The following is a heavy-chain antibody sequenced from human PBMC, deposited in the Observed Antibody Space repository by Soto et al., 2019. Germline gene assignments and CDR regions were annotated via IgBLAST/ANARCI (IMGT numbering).Heavy chain of an antibody. CDR1: GGSISSGGYS. Sequence: QLQLQESGSGLVKPSQTLSLTCAVSGGSISSGGYSWSWIRQPPGKGLEWIGYIYHSGSTYYNPSLKSRVTISVARSKYQVSLKLSSVPAADTAVYYCAAGGGLPRYYWGQGTLVTVSS. V-gene: IGHV4-30-2*01. CDR2: IYHSGST. D-gene: IGHD5-12*01. CDR3: AAGGGLPRYY. J-gene: IGHJ4*02.